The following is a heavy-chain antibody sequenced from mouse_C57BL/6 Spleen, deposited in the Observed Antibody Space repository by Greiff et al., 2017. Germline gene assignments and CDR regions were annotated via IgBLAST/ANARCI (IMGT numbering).Heavy chain of an antibody. CDR3: ARLTAVVERDY. D-gene: IGHD1-1*01. CDR2: IDPSDSYT. V-gene: IGHV1-59*01. CDR1: GYTFTSSW. Sequence: VQLQQPGAELVRPGTSVKLSCKASGYTFTSSWMHWVQQRPGQGLEWIGVIDPSDSYTNYNQKFKGKATLTVDTSSSTAYMQLSSLTSEDSAVYYCARLTAVVERDYWGQGTTLTVSS. J-gene: IGHJ2*01.